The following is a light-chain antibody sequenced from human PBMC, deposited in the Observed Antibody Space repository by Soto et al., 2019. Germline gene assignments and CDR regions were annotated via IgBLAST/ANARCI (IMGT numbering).Light chain of an antibody. Sequence: QAVVTQPPSASGTAGQVVTISCSGGDYNIGSNSVYWYQHLPRMAPKLLIYYNNQRPSGVPDRFSGSRSGTSASLAIVGLRSEDEAVYYCAAWDASLSACVFGNGTKVTVL. CDR1: DYNIGSNS. CDR3: AAWDASLSACV. CDR2: YNN. J-gene: IGLJ1*01. V-gene: IGLV1-47*02.